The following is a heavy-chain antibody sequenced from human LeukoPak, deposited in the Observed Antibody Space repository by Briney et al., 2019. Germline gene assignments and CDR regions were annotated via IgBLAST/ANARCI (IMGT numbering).Heavy chain of an antibody. J-gene: IGHJ5*02. D-gene: IGHD2-2*01. CDR3: ARDAGDIVVVPAAQYNWFDP. Sequence: GGSLRLSCAASGFTFSSYATHWVRQAPGKARKWVAVISYGGSNKYYADSVKGRFPISRDNSKNTLYLQMNSLRAEDTAVYYCARDAGDIVVVPAAQYNWFDPWGQGTLVTVSS. V-gene: IGHV3-30-3*01. CDR2: ISYGGSNK. CDR1: GFTFSSYA.